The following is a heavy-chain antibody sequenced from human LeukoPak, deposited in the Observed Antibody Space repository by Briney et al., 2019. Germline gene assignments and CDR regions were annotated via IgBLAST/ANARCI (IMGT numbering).Heavy chain of an antibody. CDR3: ARDFLSYDGSENHFEDTFDI. CDR2: FDVIDSET. D-gene: IGHD3-22*01. Sequence: ASVKVSCTVSGSSLSELSFYWVRQAPGKGLEWIGGFDVIDSETFYAQKFQGRVTMTEDSSTDTAYMELRSLTSDDTALYYCARDFLSYDGSENHFEDTFDIWGQRTMVTVSS. CDR1: GSSLSELS. J-gene: IGHJ3*02. V-gene: IGHV1-24*01.